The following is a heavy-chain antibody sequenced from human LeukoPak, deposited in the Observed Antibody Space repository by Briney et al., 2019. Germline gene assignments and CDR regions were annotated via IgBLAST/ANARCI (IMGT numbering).Heavy chain of an antibody. CDR1: GFTFSSYA. V-gene: IGHV3-23*01. J-gene: IGHJ5*02. CDR3: AKEIAVAGSINWFDP. CDR2: ISGSGGST. Sequence: GGSLRLSCAAYGFTFSSYAMSWVRQAPGKGLEWVSTISGSGGSTYYADSVKGRFTISRDNSKNTLYLQMNSLRAEDTAVYYCAKEIAVAGSINWFDPWGQGTLVTVSS. D-gene: IGHD6-19*01.